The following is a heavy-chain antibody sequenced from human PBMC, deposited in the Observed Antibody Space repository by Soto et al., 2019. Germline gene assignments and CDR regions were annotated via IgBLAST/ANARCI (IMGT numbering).Heavy chain of an antibody. J-gene: IGHJ6*01. Sequence: ETLSLTCAVSGYSISSGYYWGWIRQPPGKGLEWIGSIYYSGSTYYNPSLKSRVTISVDTPKNQFSLKLSPVTAADTAVYYCARVSYGMDVWGQGTTVTVSS. CDR2: IYYSGST. CDR1: GYSISSGYY. V-gene: IGHV4-38-2*01. CDR3: ARVSYGMDV.